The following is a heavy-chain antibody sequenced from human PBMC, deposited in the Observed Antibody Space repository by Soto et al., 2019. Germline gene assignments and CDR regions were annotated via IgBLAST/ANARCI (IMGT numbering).Heavy chain of an antibody. D-gene: IGHD3-3*01. V-gene: IGHV4-4*02. CDR3: ARGTSYDFWSGYYYFDY. J-gene: IGHJ4*02. CDR2: TYHSGST. Sequence: SETLSLTCTVSGGSNSSSNWWSWVRQPPGKGLEWIGETYHSGSTNYNPSLKSRVTISVDKSKNQFSLKLSSVTAADTAVYYCARGTSYDFWSGYYYFDYWGQGTLVTVSS. CDR1: GGSNSSSNW.